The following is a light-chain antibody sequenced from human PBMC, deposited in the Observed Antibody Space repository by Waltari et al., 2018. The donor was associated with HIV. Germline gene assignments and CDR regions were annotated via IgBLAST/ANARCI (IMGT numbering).Light chain of an antibody. J-gene: IGLJ3*02. CDR3: QSYDSSLSAWV. Sequence: QSVLTQPPSLSGAPGQTVTISCTGPSSNIGADYHVHWYQQLPATSPKLLIYGNTIRPSGVPDRVSGSKSCTSASLAITGLQADDEADYYYQSYDSSLSAWVFGGGTKLTVL. V-gene: IGLV1-40*01. CDR1: SSNIGADYH. CDR2: GNT.